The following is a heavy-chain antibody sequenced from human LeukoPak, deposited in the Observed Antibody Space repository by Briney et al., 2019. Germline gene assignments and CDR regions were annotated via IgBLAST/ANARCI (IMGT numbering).Heavy chain of an antibody. V-gene: IGHV3-7*01. CDR2: IKQDGSRR. J-gene: IGHJ4*02. CDR3: AGRGGSSSRRSPIDY. D-gene: IGHD6-6*01. Sequence: GGSLRLSCTASGFTFSDYWMTWVRQAPGKGPEWVANIKQDGSRRYYVDSVRGRFTISRDNAKNSLFLQMNGLRAEDTAVYYCAGRGGSSSRRSPIDYWGQGTLVTVSS. CDR1: GFTFSDYW.